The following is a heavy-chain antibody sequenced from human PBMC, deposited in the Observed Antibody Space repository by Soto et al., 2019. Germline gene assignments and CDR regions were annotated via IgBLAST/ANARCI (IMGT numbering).Heavy chain of an antibody. J-gene: IGHJ6*02. V-gene: IGHV4-30-4*01. Sequence: TLSLTCTVSGGSISSGDYYWSWIRQPPGKGLEWIGYIYYSGSTYYNPSLKSRVTISVDTSKNQFSLKLSSVTAADTAVYYCAREAVAASTGYYYGMDVWGQGTTVTVSS. D-gene: IGHD2-15*01. CDR3: AREAVAASTGYYYGMDV. CDR1: GGSISSGDYY. CDR2: IYYSGST.